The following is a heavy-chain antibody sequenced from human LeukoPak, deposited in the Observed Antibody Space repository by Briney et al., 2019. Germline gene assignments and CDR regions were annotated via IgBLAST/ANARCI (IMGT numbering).Heavy chain of an antibody. CDR1: GYTFTTYE. V-gene: IGHV1-8*01. CDR2: MDPNRGNT. Sequence: ASVKVSFKASGYTFTTYEINWVRQATGQGREWMGWMDPNRGNTGYAQKFQGRVTMTRNTSISTAYMELSSLRSEDTAVYYCAREFRMVPPTQGDDHWGQGTLVTVSS. CDR3: AREFRMVPPTQGDDH. D-gene: IGHD4/OR15-4a*01. J-gene: IGHJ4*02.